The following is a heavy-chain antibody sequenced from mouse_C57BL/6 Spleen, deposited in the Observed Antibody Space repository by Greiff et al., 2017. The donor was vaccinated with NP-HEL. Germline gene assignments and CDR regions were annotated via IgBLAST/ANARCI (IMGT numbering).Heavy chain of an antibody. CDR1: EYEFPSHD. J-gene: IGHJ1*03. V-gene: IGHV5-2*01. Sequence: EVKLMESGGGLVQPGESLKLSCESNEYEFPSHDMSWVRKTPEKRLELVAAINSDGGSTYYPDTMERRFIISRDNTKKTLYLQMSSLRSEDTALYYCARNYGNYVGYFDVWGTGTTVTVSS. CDR2: INSDGGST. CDR3: ARNYGNYVGYFDV. D-gene: IGHD2-1*01.